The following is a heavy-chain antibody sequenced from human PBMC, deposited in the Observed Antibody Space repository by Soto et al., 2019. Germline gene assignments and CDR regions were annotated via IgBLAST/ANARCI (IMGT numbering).Heavy chain of an antibody. D-gene: IGHD6-19*01. CDR1: GFTFSSYW. J-gene: IGHJ4*02. CDR3: ARDGGVASGWFDY. V-gene: IGHV3-7*01. Sequence: GESLKISCAASGFTFSSYWMSWVRQAPGKGLEWVANIKQDGSEKYYVDSVKGRFTISRDNAKNSLYLQMNSLRAEDTAVYYCARDGGVASGWFDYWGQGTLVTVSS. CDR2: IKQDGSEK.